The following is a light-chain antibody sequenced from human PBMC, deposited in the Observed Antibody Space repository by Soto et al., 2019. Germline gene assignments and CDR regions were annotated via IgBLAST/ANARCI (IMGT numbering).Light chain of an antibody. V-gene: IGKV1-39*01. CDR1: QIISNY. Sequence: DIQMTQSPSSLSASIGDSVTITCRASQIISNYLNWYQQSPGKAPKLLIYGATSLQSGVSSRFSGSGSGTDFTLTISSLQPEDYASFYCQQSYNIPYTFGLGTKLEI. CDR3: QQSYNIPYT. J-gene: IGKJ2*01. CDR2: GAT.